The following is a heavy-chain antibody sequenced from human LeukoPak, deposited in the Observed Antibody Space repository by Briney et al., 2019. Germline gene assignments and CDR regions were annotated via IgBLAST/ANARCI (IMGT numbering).Heavy chain of an antibody. CDR2: INPNSGGT. D-gene: IGHD6-13*01. CDR1: GYTFTGYY. V-gene: IGHV1-2*02. Sequence: ASVKVSCKASGYTFTGYYMHWVRQAPGQGLGWMGWINPNSGGTNYAQKFQGRVTMTRDTSISTAYMELSRLRSDDTAVYYCARDMAAAGTGVDPWGQGTLVTVSS. J-gene: IGHJ5*02. CDR3: ARDMAAAGTGVDP.